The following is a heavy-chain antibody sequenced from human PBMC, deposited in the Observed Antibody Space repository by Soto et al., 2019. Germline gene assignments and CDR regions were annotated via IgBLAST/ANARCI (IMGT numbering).Heavy chain of an antibody. Sequence: PSETLSLTCTVSGGSISSSSYYWGWIRQPPGKGLEWIGSIYYSGSTYYNPSLKSRVTISVDTSKNQFSLKLSSVTAAETAVYYCARHSSLGELSSLYYYYGMDVWGQGTTVTVSS. CDR1: GGSISSSSYY. J-gene: IGHJ6*02. D-gene: IGHD3-16*02. V-gene: IGHV4-39*01. CDR2: IYYSGST. CDR3: ARHSSLGELSSLYYYYGMDV.